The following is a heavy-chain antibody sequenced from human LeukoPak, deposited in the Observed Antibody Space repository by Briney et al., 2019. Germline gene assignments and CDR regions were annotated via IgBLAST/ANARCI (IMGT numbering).Heavy chain of an antibody. Sequence: GGSLRLSCAASGFIFSNYGMHWVRQPPGNGLEWVSVISNDGTNTYQADSVKGRFTISRYNFKNTLYLQINSLRTEDTAIYYCARALDATITPRPGGANFDYWGQGTLVTVSS. D-gene: IGHD6-6*01. V-gene: IGHV3-30*19. CDR2: ISNDGTNT. CDR1: GFIFSNYG. CDR3: ARALDATITPRPGGANFDY. J-gene: IGHJ4*02.